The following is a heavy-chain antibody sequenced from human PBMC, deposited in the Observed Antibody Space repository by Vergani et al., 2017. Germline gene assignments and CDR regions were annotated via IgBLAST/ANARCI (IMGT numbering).Heavy chain of an antibody. CDR2: IYYSWST. V-gene: IGHV4-39*01. J-gene: IGHJ6*02. D-gene: IGHD4-17*01. Sequence: QLQLQESGPGLVKPSETLSLTCTVSGGSISSSSYYWGWIRQPPGKGLGWIGNIYYSWSTYYNPSLKSRVTISVDTSKNQFSLKLSSVTAADTAVYYCARQEDYVVGYYYYYGMDVWGQGP. CDR1: GGSISSSSYY. CDR3: ARQEDYVVGYYYYYGMDV.